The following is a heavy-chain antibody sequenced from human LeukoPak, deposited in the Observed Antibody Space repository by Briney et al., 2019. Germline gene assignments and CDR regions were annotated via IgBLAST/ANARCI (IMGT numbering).Heavy chain of an antibody. Sequence: ASVKVSCKASGYTFTNYYMHWVRQAPGQGLEWMGWISAYNGNTNYAQKLQGRVTMTTDTSTSTAYMELRSLRSDDTAVYYCARDRRDYDFWSGYLYYFDYWGQGTLVTVSS. J-gene: IGHJ4*02. CDR2: ISAYNGNT. V-gene: IGHV1-18*04. CDR1: GYTFTNYY. D-gene: IGHD3-3*01. CDR3: ARDRRDYDFWSGYLYYFDY.